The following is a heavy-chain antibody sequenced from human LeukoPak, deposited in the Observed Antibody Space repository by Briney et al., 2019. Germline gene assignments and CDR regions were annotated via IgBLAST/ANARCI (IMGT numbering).Heavy chain of an antibody. CDR3: ARDRPRVAAAGPDY. V-gene: IGHV3-21*01. CDR1: GFTFSSYA. CDR2: ISSSSSYI. Sequence: PGGSLRLSCAASGFTFSSYAMSWVRQAPGKGLEWVSSISSSSSYIYYADSVKGRFTISRDNAKNSLYLQMNSLRAEDTAVYYCARDRPRVAAAGPDYWGQGTLVTVSS. J-gene: IGHJ4*02. D-gene: IGHD6-13*01.